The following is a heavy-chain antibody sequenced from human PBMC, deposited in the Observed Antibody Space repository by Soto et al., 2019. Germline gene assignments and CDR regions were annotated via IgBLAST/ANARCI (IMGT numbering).Heavy chain of an antibody. CDR2: IYYTGIT. Sequence: TLSLTCSVSGGSITDNYWTWIRQSPGKGLEWVGYIYYTGITNYNPSLKRRVTISLDRSKNQFSLKLDSVTAADTAVYYCARALDYDFWGGRNWFDPWGQGTLVTVSS. CDR1: GGSITDNY. J-gene: IGHJ5*02. V-gene: IGHV4-59*01. CDR3: ARALDYDFWGGRNWFDP. D-gene: IGHD3-3*01.